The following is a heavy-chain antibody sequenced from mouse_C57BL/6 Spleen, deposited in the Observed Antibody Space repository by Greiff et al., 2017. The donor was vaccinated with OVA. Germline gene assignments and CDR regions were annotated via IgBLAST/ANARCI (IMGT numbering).Heavy chain of an antibody. CDR1: GYTFTSYW. V-gene: IGHV1-55*01. D-gene: IGHD2-14*01. CDR2: IYPGSGST. CDR3: ARRGYDPDYFDY. J-gene: IGHJ2*01. Sequence: QVQLQQPGAELVKPGASVKMSCKASGYTFTSYWITWVKQRPGQGLEWIGDIYPGSGSTNYNEKFKSKATLTVDTSSSPAYMQLSSLTSEDSAVYYCARRGYDPDYFDYWGQGTTLTVSS.